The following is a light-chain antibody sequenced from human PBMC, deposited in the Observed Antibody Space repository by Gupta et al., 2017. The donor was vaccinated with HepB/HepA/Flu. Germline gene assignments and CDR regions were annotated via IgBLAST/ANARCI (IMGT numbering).Light chain of an antibody. V-gene: IGKV3-11*01. CDR2: DAS. CDR3: QHRSSCPFT. CDR1: QSISSY. J-gene: IGKJ3*01. Sequence: IVLTQSPATLSFSPGERATLSCRASQSISSYLAWYQQKPGQAPRLLIYDASNRATGVPARFSGSGFGTEFTLTISSREPEDFAVYYCQHRSSCPFTFGHGTXVDIK.